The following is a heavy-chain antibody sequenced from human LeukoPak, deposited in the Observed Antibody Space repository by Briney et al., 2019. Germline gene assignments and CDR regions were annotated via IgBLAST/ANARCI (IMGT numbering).Heavy chain of an antibody. CDR3: TTDLDY. CDR2: IKTKAEGGTI. CDR1: GFIFSDVW. Sequence: GGSLRLSCAGSGFIFSDVWMSWVRQAPGKGLEWVASIKTKAEGGTIDYAAPVKGRFIISRDDSEKRLDLQMSSLKSEDTGVYYCTTDLDYWGQGTLVTVSS. V-gene: IGHV3-15*01. J-gene: IGHJ4*02.